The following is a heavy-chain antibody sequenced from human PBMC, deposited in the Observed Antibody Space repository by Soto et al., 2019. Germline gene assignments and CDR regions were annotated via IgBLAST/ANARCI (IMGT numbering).Heavy chain of an antibody. CDR3: ARERGAYCSAGSCYLNYYYYYGMDV. D-gene: IGHD2-15*01. J-gene: IGHJ6*02. Sequence: SVKVSCKASGGTFSSYAISWVRQAPGQGLEWMGGIIPIFGTANYAQKFQGRVTITADESTSTAYMELSSLRSEDTAVYYCARERGAYCSAGSCYLNYYYYYGMDVWGQGTTVTVSS. V-gene: IGHV1-69*13. CDR1: GGTFSSYA. CDR2: IIPIFGTA.